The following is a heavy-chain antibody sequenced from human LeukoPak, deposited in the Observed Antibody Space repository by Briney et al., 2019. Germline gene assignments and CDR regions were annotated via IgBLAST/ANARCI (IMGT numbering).Heavy chain of an antibody. Sequence: SETLSLTCAVSGGSICSGGYSWSWIRQPPGKGLEWIGYIYHSGSTYYNPSLKSRVTISVDRSKNQFSLKLSSVTAADTAVYYCARERREYYYGSGSLGAFDIWGQGTMVTVSS. CDR2: IYHSGST. J-gene: IGHJ3*02. CDR1: GGSICSGGYS. V-gene: IGHV4-30-2*01. D-gene: IGHD3-10*01. CDR3: ARERREYYYGSGSLGAFDI.